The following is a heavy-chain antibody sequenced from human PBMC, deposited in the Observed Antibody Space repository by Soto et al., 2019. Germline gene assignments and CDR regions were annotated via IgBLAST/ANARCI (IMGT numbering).Heavy chain of an antibody. CDR3: ARDEGSAAPVYMDV. J-gene: IGHJ6*03. V-gene: IGHV1-18*01. CDR2: ISVYNGNT. CDR1: GYTFSSYG. Sequence: ASVKVSCKASGYTFSSYGIGWVRQAPGQGLEWMGWISVYNGNTEYAQKLQGRVIMTTDTSTSTAYMELRSLRSDDTAIYYCARDEGSAAPVYMDVWGKGTTVTVSS. D-gene: IGHD6-25*01.